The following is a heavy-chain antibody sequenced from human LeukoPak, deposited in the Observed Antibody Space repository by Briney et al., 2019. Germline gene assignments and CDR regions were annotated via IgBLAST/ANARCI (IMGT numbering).Heavy chain of an antibody. J-gene: IGHJ4*02. CDR1: GYTFTGYY. Sequence: ASVKVSCKASGYTFTGYYMHWVRQAPGQGLEWMGWINPNSGGTNYAQKFQGRVTMTRDTSISTAYMEPSRLRSDDTAVYYCARVSGGYYDSSGYVDYWGQGTLVTVSS. V-gene: IGHV1-2*02. D-gene: IGHD3-22*01. CDR2: INPNSGGT. CDR3: ARVSGGYYDSSGYVDY.